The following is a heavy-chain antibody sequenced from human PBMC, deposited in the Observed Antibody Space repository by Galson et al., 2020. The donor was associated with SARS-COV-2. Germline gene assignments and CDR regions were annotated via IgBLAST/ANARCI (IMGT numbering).Heavy chain of an antibody. D-gene: IGHD1-26*01. CDR3: ARDSSGKGYYYGMDV. CDR1: GFTFSTYP. J-gene: IGHJ6*02. CDR2: ISYDGINK. Sequence: GGSLRLSCAASGFTFSTYPMYWVRQAPGKGLEWVAVISYDGINKHYADYVKGRFTISRENSKNTLYLQMNSLRADDTAVYYCARDSSGKGYYYGMDVWGQGTTVTVSS. V-gene: IGHV3-30-3*01.